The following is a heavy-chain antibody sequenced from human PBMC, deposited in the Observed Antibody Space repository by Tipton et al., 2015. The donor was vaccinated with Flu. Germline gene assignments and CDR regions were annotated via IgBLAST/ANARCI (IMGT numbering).Heavy chain of an antibody. D-gene: IGHD3-3*01. CDR2: ISAYNGNT. V-gene: IGHV1-18*04. J-gene: IGHJ3*02. Sequence: QLVQSGAEVKKPGASVKVSCKASGYTFTSYGISWVRQAPGQGLEWMGWISAYNGNTNYAQKLQGRVTMTTDTSTSTAYMELRSLRSDDTAVYYCARVWERYYDFWSGLGAFDIWGQGTMVTVSS. CDR3: ARVWERYYDFWSGLGAFDI. CDR1: GYTFTSYG.